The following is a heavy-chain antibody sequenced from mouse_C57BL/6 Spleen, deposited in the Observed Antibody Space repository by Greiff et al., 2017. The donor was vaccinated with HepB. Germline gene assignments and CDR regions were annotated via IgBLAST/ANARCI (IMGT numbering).Heavy chain of an antibody. CDR1: GYTFTSYW. CDR3: ARRDGYYDY. D-gene: IGHD2-3*01. CDR2: IYPSDSET. J-gene: IGHJ2*01. Sequence: VQLQQPGAELVRPGSSVKLSCKASGYTFTSYWMDWVKQRPGQGLEWIGNIYPSDSETHYNQKFKDKATLTVDKSSSTAYMHLSSLTSEDSAVYYCARRDGYYDYWGQGTTLTVSS. V-gene: IGHV1-61*01.